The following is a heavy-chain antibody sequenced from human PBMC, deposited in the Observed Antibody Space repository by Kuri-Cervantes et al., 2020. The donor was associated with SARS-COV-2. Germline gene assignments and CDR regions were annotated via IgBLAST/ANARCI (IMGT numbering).Heavy chain of an antibody. Sequence: ASVKVSCKASGYTFTSYDINWVRQATGQGLEWMGWMNPNSGGTNYAQKFQCWVTMTRDTSISTAYMELSRLRSDDTAVYYCARGGGITGTTLVGRVAPLEDYWGQGTLVTVSS. J-gene: IGHJ4*02. V-gene: IGHV1-2*04. CDR3: ARGGGITGTTLVGRVAPLEDY. CDR1: GYTFTSYD. D-gene: IGHD1-7*01. CDR2: MNPNSGGT.